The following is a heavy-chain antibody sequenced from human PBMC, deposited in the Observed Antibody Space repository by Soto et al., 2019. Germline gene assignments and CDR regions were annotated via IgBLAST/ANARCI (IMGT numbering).Heavy chain of an antibody. J-gene: IGHJ1*01. CDR2: IKSKTDGGTT. CDR3: TTARGTYGAEYFQH. D-gene: IGHD4-17*01. Sequence: GGSLRLSCAASGFTFTNAWMSWVRQAPGKGLEWVGRIKSKTDGGTTDYAAPVKGRFAISRDDSKNMLYLQMNSLKTDDTAVYYCTTARGTYGAEYFQHWGQGTLVTVSS. CDR1: GFTFTNAW. V-gene: IGHV3-15*01.